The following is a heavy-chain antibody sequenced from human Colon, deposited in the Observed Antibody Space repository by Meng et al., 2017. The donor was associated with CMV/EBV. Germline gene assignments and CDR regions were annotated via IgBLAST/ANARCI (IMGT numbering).Heavy chain of an antibody. CDR3: ARDVVYPYYFDS. Sequence: SETLSLTCTVSGGPVNSGSYYWSWIRQPPGKGLEWIGHVFYIGNTNYNPSLKSRVSMSIDTSKNQFSLRLRSVTAADTALYYCARDVVYPYYFDSWGQGIPVTVSS. D-gene: IGHD1-14*01. CDR1: GGPVNSGSYY. V-gene: IGHV4-61*01. J-gene: IGHJ4*02. CDR2: VFYIGNT.